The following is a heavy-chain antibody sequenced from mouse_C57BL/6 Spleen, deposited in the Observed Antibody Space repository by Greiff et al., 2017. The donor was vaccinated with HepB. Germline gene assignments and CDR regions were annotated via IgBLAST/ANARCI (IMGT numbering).Heavy chain of an antibody. CDR3: ARCPTDAPHWYFDV. Sequence: EVKLMESGPELVKPGASVKISCKASGYSFTDYNMNWVKQSNGKSLEWIGVINPNYGTTSYNQKFKGKATLTVDQSSSTAYMQLNSLTSEDSAVYYCARCPTDAPHWYFDVWGTGTTVTVSS. CDR1: GYSFTDYN. D-gene: IGHD1-1*01. CDR2: INPNYGTT. V-gene: IGHV1-39*01. J-gene: IGHJ1*03.